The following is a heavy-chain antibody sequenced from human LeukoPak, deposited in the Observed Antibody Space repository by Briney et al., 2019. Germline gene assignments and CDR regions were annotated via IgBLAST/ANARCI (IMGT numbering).Heavy chain of an antibody. CDR3: ARDRGWNPHYFDY. J-gene: IGHJ4*02. CDR1: GGSISSGNYY. V-gene: IGHV4-30-4*01. D-gene: IGHD1-1*01. Sequence: SETLSLTCTVSGGSISSGNYYWSWIRQPPGKGLEWIGYIYYSGSTYYNPSLKSRVTISVDTSKNQFSLKLSSVTAADTAVYYYARDRGWNPHYFDYWGQGTLVTVSS. CDR2: IYYSGST.